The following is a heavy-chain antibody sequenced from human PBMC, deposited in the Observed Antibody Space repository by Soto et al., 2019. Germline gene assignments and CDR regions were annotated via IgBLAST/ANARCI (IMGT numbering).Heavy chain of an antibody. CDR3: AIADSSGSRPFDY. D-gene: IGHD3-22*01. CDR1: GCTFSSYA. J-gene: IGHJ4*02. V-gene: IGHV3-23*01. CDR2: ISGSGGST. Sequence: PGGSLRLSWVASGCTFSSYAISCVSQAPGKGLEWVSAISGSGGSTYYADSVKGRFTISRDNSKNTLYLQMNSLRAEDTAVYYCAIADSSGSRPFDYWGQGTLVTVSS.